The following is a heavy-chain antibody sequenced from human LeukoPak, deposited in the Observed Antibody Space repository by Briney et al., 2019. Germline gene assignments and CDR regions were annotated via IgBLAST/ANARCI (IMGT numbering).Heavy chain of an antibody. J-gene: IGHJ4*02. Sequence: GGSLRLSCVASGFTFSISWVTWVRQAPGKGLEWVANIDKHGSGKYYVDSVKGRFAISRDYASNSVFLQMDSLRAEDASVYYCARDAGWGYYDLWGQGTPVTVSS. CDR2: IDKHGSGK. V-gene: IGHV3-7*01. CDR3: ARDAGWGYYDL. D-gene: IGHD1-26*01. CDR1: GFTFSISW.